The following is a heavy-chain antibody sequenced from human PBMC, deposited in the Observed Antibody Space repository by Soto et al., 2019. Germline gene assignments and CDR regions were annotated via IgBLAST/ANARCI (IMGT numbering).Heavy chain of an antibody. CDR1: GFTFSSYG. D-gene: IGHD3-3*01. CDR3: ARVSAEYDYWSGYYWSGYYYGMDV. V-gene: IGHV3-33*01. J-gene: IGHJ6*02. Sequence: LRLSCAASGFTFSSYGMHWVRQAPGKGLEGVAVIWYDGSNKYYADSVKGRFTIYRDNSKNTLYLQMNSLRAEDTAVYYCARVSAEYDYWSGYYWSGYYYGMDVWGQGTTVTVSS. CDR2: IWYDGSNK.